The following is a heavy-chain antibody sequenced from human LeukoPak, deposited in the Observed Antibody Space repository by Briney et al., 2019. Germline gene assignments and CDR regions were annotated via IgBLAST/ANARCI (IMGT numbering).Heavy chain of an antibody. CDR1: GFTVSSNY. J-gene: IGHJ4*02. CDR2: LYSGGNT. Sequence: GGSLRLSCAASGFTVSSNYMSWVRQAPGKGLEWVSVLYSGGNTYYADSVKGRFTISRDNSKNTLYLQMNSLRAEDTAVYYCARDPPVCTTSCLDYSGQGTLVTVSS. D-gene: IGHD2-2*01. CDR3: ARDPPVCTTSCLDY. V-gene: IGHV3-53*01.